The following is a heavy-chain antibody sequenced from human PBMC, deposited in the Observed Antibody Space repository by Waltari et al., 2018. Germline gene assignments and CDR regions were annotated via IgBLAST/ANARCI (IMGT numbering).Heavy chain of an antibody. D-gene: IGHD3-22*01. CDR3: ARVRGYYYDSSGYYSSGYFDL. CDR1: GGSISSGSYY. J-gene: IGHJ2*01. CDR2: SYTSGST. Sequence: QVQLQESGPGLVKPSQTLSLTCTVSGGSISSGSYYWSWIRQPAGKGLEWIGRSYTSGSTNYNPSLKSRVTISVDTSKNQFSLKLSSVTAADTAVYYCARVRGYYYDSSGYYSSGYFDLWGRGTLVTVSS. V-gene: IGHV4-61*02.